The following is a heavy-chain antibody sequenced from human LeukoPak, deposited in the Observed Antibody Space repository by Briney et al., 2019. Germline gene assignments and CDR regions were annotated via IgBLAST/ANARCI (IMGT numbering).Heavy chain of an antibody. J-gene: IGHJ4*02. Sequence: GRSLRLSCAASGFTFSSYGMHWVRQAPGKGLEWVAVIWYDGSNKYYADSVKGRFTISRDNSKNTLYLQMNSLRAEDTAVYYCATHFSIAAGDYWGQGTLVTVSS. CDR3: ATHFSIAAGDY. CDR1: GFTFSSYG. D-gene: IGHD6-13*01. V-gene: IGHV3-33*01. CDR2: IWYDGSNK.